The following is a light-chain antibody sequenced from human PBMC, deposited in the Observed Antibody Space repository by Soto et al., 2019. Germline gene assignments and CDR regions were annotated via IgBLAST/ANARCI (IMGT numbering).Light chain of an antibody. CDR3: QHYNSYSEA. CDR2: KAS. V-gene: IGKV1-5*03. J-gene: IGKJ1*01. CDR1: QTISSW. Sequence: DIQMTQSPSTLSGSVGDRVTITCRASQTISSWLAWYQQKPGKAPKLLIYKASTLKSGGPSRFSGSGCGTEFNLTISRLQPADFAADYCQHYNSYSEAFGQGTKVELK.